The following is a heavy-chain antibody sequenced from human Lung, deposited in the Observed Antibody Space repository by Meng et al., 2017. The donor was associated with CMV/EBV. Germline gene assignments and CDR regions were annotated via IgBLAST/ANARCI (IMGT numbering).Heavy chain of an antibody. CDR1: GFSFSHYA. V-gene: IGHV3-30*02. J-gene: IGHJ6*02. Sequence: LTXAASGFSFSHYAMHWVRQAPGTGLEWVAFIRYDGSNPYYVDSVKGRFIISRDNSKRTLYLHMNSLRAEDTAVYYCAKDLSYCTTTSCFEGSRFYYAMDVWGQGTTVTVSS. CDR2: IRYDGSNP. D-gene: IGHD2-2*01. CDR3: AKDLSYCTTTSCFEGSRFYYAMDV.